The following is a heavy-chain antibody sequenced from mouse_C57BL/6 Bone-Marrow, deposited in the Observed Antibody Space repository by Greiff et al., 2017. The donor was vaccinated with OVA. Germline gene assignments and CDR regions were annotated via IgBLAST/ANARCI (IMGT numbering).Heavy chain of an antibody. Sequence: EVMLMESGGDLVKPGGSLKLSCAASGFTFSSYGMSWVRQTPDKRLEWVATISSGGSYTYYPDSVKGRFTISRDNAKNTLYLQMSSLKSEDTAMYYCARSPFITTVVDYWGQGTTLTVSS. D-gene: IGHD1-1*01. CDR1: GFTFSSYG. CDR3: ARSPFITTVVDY. J-gene: IGHJ2*01. V-gene: IGHV5-6*01. CDR2: ISSGGSYT.